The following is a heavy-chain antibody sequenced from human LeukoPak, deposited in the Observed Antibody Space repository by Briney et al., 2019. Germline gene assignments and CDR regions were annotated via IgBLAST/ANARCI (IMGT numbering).Heavy chain of an antibody. CDR1: GGLFSGYY. CDR2: INHRGST. Sequence: SETLSLTCGVYGGLFSGYYWTWIRQPPGKGLEWIGKINHRGSTNYNSSLKSRVTISVDTSKNQFSLKLSSVTAADTAVYYCARWYYYDSTGYYYRYYYYGMDVWGQGTTVTVSS. J-gene: IGHJ6*02. V-gene: IGHV4-34*01. CDR3: ARWYYYDSTGYYYRYYYYGMDV. D-gene: IGHD3-22*01.